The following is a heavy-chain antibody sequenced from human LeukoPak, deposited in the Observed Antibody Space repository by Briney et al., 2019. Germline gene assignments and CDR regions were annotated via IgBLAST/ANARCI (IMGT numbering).Heavy chain of an antibody. Sequence: GGSLRLSYTVSGFTVSSNSMSWVRQAPGKGLAWVSFIYSDNTHYSDSVKGRFTISRDNSKNTLYLQMNSLRAEDTAVYYCARRAGAYSHPYDYWGQGTLVTVSS. V-gene: IGHV3-53*01. D-gene: IGHD4/OR15-4a*01. J-gene: IGHJ4*02. CDR2: IYSDNT. CDR3: ARRAGAYSHPYDY. CDR1: GFTVSSNS.